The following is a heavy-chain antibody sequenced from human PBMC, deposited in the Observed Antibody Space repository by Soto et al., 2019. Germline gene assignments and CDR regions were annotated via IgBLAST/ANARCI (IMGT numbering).Heavy chain of an antibody. V-gene: IGHV4-34*01. CDR3: AREDSYGWSGESLDV. CDR1: GDSLRGQS. J-gene: IGHJ6*02. CDR2: LDQSGGT. Sequence: QVQLQQWGAGLLKASETLSLTCAVVGDSLRGQSWNWIRQSPGKGLEWIGELDQSGGTNYNPSLKSRAIISDDTSKNQFSLTLTSVTAADTAVYYCAREDSYGWSGESLDVWVQGTTVTVSS. D-gene: IGHD6-19*01.